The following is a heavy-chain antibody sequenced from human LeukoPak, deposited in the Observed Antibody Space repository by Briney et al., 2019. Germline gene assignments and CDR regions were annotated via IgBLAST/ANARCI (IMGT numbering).Heavy chain of an antibody. CDR3: ARPGQVVGGYYGMDV. Sequence: ASVTVSCMASGYTFTSYGISWVRQAPGQGREWMGWISAYNGNTNYAQKLQGRVTMTTDTSTSTAYMELRSLRSDDTAVYYCARPGQVVGGYYGMDVWGQGTTVTVSS. D-gene: IGHD2-2*01. CDR2: ISAYNGNT. J-gene: IGHJ6*02. CDR1: GYTFTSYG. V-gene: IGHV1-18*01.